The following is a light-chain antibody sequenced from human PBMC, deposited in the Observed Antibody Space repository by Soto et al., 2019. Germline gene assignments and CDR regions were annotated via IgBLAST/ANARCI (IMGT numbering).Light chain of an antibody. Sequence: QSVLTQPPSVSGAPGQSVTISCIGSGSNIGAGYDVHWYQQLPGVAPKLLIFDTTNRPSGVPGRFSGSMSGASASLAITGLLPEDEADFFCQSFDTNLNAVVFGGGTKLTVL. J-gene: IGLJ2*01. CDR1: GSNIGAGYD. V-gene: IGLV1-40*01. CDR3: QSFDTNLNAVV. CDR2: DTT.